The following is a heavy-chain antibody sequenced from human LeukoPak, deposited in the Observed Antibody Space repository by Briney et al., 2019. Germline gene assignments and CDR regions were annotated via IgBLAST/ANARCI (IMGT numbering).Heavy chain of an antibody. D-gene: IGHD6-6*01. CDR3: AQDRTARPAASALDY. J-gene: IGHJ4*02. V-gene: IGHV7-4-1*02. CDR1: GYTFTNYT. Sequence: ASVKVSCKASGYTFTNYTINWVRLAPGQGLEWMGWIDTNTGNPTYAQGFAGRFVFSLDTSVTTTYLQISSLRAEDTAVYYCAQDRTARPAASALDYWGQGTLVTVSS. CDR2: IDTNTGNP.